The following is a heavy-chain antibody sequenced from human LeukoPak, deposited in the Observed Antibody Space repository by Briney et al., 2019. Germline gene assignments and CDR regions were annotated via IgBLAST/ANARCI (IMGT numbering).Heavy chain of an antibody. CDR3: ARWGDYTQIFDY. Sequence: GSLRLSCAASGFTVSSNYMSWVRQAPGKGLEWVSVIYSGGSTYYADSVKGRFTISRDNSKNTLYLQMNSLRAEDTAVYYCARWGDYTQIFDYWGQGTLVTVSS. CDR1: GFTVSSNY. V-gene: IGHV3-53*01. CDR2: IYSGGST. D-gene: IGHD4-11*01. J-gene: IGHJ4*02.